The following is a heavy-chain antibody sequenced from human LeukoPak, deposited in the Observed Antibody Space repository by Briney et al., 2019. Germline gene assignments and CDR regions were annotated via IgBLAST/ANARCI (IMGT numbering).Heavy chain of an antibody. Sequence: ASLKVSCKASGYTFTGYYMHWVRQAPGQGLEWLGWINPNSGGSNYAQKFQGRVTMTRDTSISTAYMELSRLRSDDTAVYYCARGRDIVAAYGAFDIWGQGTMVTVSS. V-gene: IGHV1-2*02. J-gene: IGHJ3*02. CDR2: INPNSGGS. CDR3: ARGRDIVAAYGAFDI. D-gene: IGHD5-12*01. CDR1: GYTFTGYY.